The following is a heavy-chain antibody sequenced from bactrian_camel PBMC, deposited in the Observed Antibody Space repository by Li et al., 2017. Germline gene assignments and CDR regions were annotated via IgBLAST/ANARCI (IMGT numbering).Heavy chain of an antibody. CDR2: IGADGGT. CDR1: GYDFDGSD. J-gene: IGHJ4*01. V-gene: IGHV3S63*01. CDR3: SSLYNRY. Sequence: VQLVESGGGLVQAGESLRLSCTASGYDFDGSDVAWYRHGPGDDRDLVSSIGADGGTYYADSVKGRFTLSQDNAENAVYLQLNSLKTEDTAMYFCSSLYNRYWGQGTQVTVS.